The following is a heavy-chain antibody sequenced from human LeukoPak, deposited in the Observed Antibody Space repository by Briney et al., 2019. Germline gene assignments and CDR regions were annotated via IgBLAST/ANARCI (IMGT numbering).Heavy chain of an antibody. D-gene: IGHD3-3*01. CDR2: INPNSGGT. J-gene: IGHJ4*02. V-gene: IGHV1-2*02. CDR1: GYTFTGYY. CDR3: ARAPGGSGYYLFYFDY. Sequence: RASVKVSCKASGYTFTGYYMHWVRQAPGQGLEWMGWINPNSGGTNYAQKFQGRVTMTRDTSISTAYMELSRLRSDDTAAYYCARAPGGSGYYLFYFDYWGQGTLVTVSS.